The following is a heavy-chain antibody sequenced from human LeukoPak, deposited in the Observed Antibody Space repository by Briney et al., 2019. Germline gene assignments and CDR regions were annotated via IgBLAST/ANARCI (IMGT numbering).Heavy chain of an antibody. CDR1: GYTFTGYY. CDR3: ARVVRSGWLYYFDY. V-gene: IGHV1-2*02. Sequence: ASVKVSCKASGYTFTGYYMHWVRQAPGQGLEWMGWINPNSGGTNYAQKFQDRATMTRDTSISTAYMELSRLRSDDTAVYYCARVVRSGWLYYFDYWGQGTLVTVSS. J-gene: IGHJ4*02. D-gene: IGHD6-19*01. CDR2: INPNSGGT.